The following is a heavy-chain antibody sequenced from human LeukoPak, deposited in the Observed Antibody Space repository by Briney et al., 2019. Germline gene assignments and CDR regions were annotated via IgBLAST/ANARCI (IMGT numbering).Heavy chain of an antibody. Sequence: GGSLRLSCAASGFTFGDYGRSWIRQPPGKGLEWISGTNWNAGSTGYEASVKGRSPISRDNAKKSLYLQMNILRAGDTALYYWSKKLTTGFSYYYTDVWAKRTTVTVSS. CDR1: GFTFGDYG. CDR3: SKKLTTGFSYYYTDV. V-gene: IGHV3-20*04. D-gene: IGHD4-11*01. CDR2: TNWNAGST. J-gene: IGHJ6*03.